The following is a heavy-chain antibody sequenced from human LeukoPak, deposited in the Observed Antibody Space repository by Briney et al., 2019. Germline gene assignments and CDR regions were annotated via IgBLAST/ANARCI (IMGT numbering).Heavy chain of an antibody. CDR2: INPSGGST. CDR1: RYTFTNYY. V-gene: IGHV1-46*01. J-gene: IGHJ4*02. Sequence: ASVKVSCKASRYTFTNYYVHWVRQAPGQGLEWMGIINPSGGSTSYAQKFQGRVTMTRDTSTSTVYMELSSLRSEDTAVYYSARAYSTVNTTDYWGQGTPVTVSS. D-gene: IGHD4-17*01. CDR3: ARAYSTVNTTDY.